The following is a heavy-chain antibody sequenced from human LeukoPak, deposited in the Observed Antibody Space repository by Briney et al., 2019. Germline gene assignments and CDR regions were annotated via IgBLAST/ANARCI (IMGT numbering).Heavy chain of an antibody. CDR2: INRDGSST. CDR3: ARDQSMITFGGVIDYYFDY. CDR1: GFTFRSDW. D-gene: IGHD3-16*02. Sequence: GGSLRLSCAASGFTFRSDWMHWVRQAPGKGLVWVSRINRDGSSTDYADSVKGRFTISRDNAKNTLYLQMNSLRAEDTAVYYCARDQSMITFGGVIDYYFDYWGQGTLVTVSS. V-gene: IGHV3-74*01. J-gene: IGHJ4*02.